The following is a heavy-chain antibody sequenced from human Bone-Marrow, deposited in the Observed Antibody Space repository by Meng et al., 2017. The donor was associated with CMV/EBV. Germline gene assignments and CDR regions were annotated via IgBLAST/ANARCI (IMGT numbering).Heavy chain of an antibody. V-gene: IGHV1-2*02. D-gene: IGHD2-2*01. J-gene: IGHJ4*02. Sequence: ASVKVSCKASGYTFTGYYMHWVRQAPGQGLEWMGWINPNSGGTNYAQKFQGRVTMTRDTSISTAYMELSRMRSDDTAVYYRARRLKLGCSSTSCYGASYPMDYWGQGTLVTVSS. CDR2: INPNSGGT. CDR1: GYTFTGYY. CDR3: ARRLKLGCSSTSCYGASYPMDY.